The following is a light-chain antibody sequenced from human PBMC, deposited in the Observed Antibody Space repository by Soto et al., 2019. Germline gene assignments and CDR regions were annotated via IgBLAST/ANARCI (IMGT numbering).Light chain of an antibody. CDR1: NIGSKS. J-gene: IGLJ2*01. CDR3: QVWDSSSDHYVV. V-gene: IGLV3-21*04. CDR2: YDS. Sequence: VLTQPPSVSVAPGKTARITCGGNNIGSKSVHWYQQKPGQAPVLVIYYDSDRPSGIPERFSGSNSGNTATLTISRVEAGDEADYYCQVWDSSSDHYVVFGGGTKLTVL.